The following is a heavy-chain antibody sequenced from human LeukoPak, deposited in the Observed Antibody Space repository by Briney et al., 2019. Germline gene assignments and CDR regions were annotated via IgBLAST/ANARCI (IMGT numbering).Heavy chain of an antibody. D-gene: IGHD3-10*01. CDR3: ARVYYYGSGSYPFDP. CDR2: IIPILGIA. CDR1: GGTFSSYA. Sequence: ASVKVSCKASGGTFSSYAISWVRQAPGQGLEWMGRIIPILGIANYEQKFQGRVTITADKSTSTAYMELSSLRSEDTAVYYCARVYYYGSGSYPFDPWGQGTLVTVSS. J-gene: IGHJ5*02. V-gene: IGHV1-69*04.